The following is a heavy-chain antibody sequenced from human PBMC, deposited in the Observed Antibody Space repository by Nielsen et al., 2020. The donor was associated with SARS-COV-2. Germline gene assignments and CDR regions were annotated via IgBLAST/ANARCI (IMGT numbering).Heavy chain of an antibody. CDR2: IYYSGST. CDR1: GGSISSGGYY. V-gene: IGHV4-31*03. CDR3: ARATLNANPNVLLWFGELLN. D-gene: IGHD3-10*01. J-gene: IGHJ4*02. Sequence: SETLSLTCTVSGGSISSGGYYWSWIRQHPGKGLEWIGYIYYSGSTYYNPSPKSRVTISVDTSKNQFSLKLSSVTAADTAVYYCARATLNANPNVLLWFGELLNWGQGTLVTVSS.